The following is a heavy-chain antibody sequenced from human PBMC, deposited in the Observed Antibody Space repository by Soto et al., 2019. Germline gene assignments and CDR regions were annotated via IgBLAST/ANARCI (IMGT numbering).Heavy chain of an antibody. V-gene: IGHV1-2*04. D-gene: IGHD6-19*01. Sequence: VKVSTKASGYPFTGFYLRWVRQDPGQGLEWMGWINPNSGGANYTQKFQGWVTMTRDTSTSTAYMELSRLRSDDTAVYYCATPRASTAVAGETEYYFDYWGQGTLVT. CDR1: GYPFTGFY. CDR2: INPNSGGA. J-gene: IGHJ4*02. CDR3: ATPRASTAVAGETEYYFDY.